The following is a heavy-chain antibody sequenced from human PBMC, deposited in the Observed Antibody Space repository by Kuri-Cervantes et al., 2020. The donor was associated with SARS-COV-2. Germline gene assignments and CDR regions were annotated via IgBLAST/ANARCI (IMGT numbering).Heavy chain of an antibody. CDR1: GGSFSRFA. Sequence: SVKVSCKASGGSFSRFAISWVRQAPGEGLEWMGGILPVLGTPNYAQKFQGRVTITADESTSTAYMELSSLRSEDTAVYYCARPNYYGSGSYNYGMDVWGQGTTVTVSS. CDR3: ARPNYYGSGSYNYGMDV. D-gene: IGHD3-10*01. J-gene: IGHJ6*02. CDR2: ILPVLGTP. V-gene: IGHV1-69*13.